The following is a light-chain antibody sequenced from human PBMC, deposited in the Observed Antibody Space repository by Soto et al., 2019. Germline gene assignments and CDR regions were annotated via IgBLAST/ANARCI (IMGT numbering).Light chain of an antibody. J-gene: IGKJ2*01. CDR1: QSISSY. V-gene: IGKV1-39*01. CDR2: AAS. CDR3: QQSYSTPPYT. Sequence: DIQMTQSPSSLSASVGDRVTITCRASQSISSYLNWYQQKPGKAPKLLIYAASSLQSGVPSRFSGSGSGTDFTLTISSLQPEDFATYYCQQSYSTPPYTFGQGTKVGIK.